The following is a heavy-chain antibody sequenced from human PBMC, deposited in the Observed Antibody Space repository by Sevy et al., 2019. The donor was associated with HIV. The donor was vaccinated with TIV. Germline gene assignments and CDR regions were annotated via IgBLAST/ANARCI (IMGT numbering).Heavy chain of an antibody. CDR1: GFIFNSYA. CDR2: ISGSGGST. J-gene: IGHJ4*02. D-gene: IGHD1-26*01. Sequence: GGSLRLSCAASGFIFNSYAMNWVRQAPGKGLEWVSSISGSGGSTYYADSLKGRVTISRDNFRRMVDLQMNSLRAEDTAIYYCRGVGTTTAFDYWGQGTLVTVSS. CDR3: RGVGTTTAFDY. V-gene: IGHV3-23*01.